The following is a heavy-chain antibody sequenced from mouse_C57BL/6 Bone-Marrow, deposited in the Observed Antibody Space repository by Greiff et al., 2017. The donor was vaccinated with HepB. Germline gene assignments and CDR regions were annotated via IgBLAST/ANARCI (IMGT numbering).Heavy chain of an antibody. CDR2: IYPRSGNT. Sequence: VQLQQSGAELARPGASVKLSCKASGYTFTSYGISWVKQRTGQGLEWIGEIYPRSGNTYYNEKFKGKATLTADKSSSTAYMELRSLTSEDSAVYFCAREVLHYYGSSYGYFDYWGQGTTLTVSS. D-gene: IGHD1-1*01. V-gene: IGHV1-81*01. J-gene: IGHJ2*01. CDR1: GYTFTSYG. CDR3: AREVLHYYGSSYGYFDY.